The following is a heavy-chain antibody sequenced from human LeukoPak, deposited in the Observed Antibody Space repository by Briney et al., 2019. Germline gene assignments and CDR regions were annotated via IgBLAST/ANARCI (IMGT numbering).Heavy chain of an antibody. CDR3: ARQAPLLSMMESYGIPIVAFDI. CDR1: GYSFTSYW. D-gene: IGHD3-10*01. J-gene: IGHJ3*02. V-gene: IGHV5-51*01. CDR2: IYPGDSDT. Sequence: PGESLKISCKGSGYSFTSYWIGWVRQMPGKGLEWMGIIYPGDSDTRYSPSFQGQVTISADKSISTAYLQWSSLKASDTAMYYCARQAPLLSMMESYGIPIVAFDIWGQGTMVTVSS.